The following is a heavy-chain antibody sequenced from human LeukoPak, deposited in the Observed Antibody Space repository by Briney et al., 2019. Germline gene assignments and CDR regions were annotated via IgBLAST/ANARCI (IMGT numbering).Heavy chain of an antibody. CDR2: ISYDGSNK. CDR1: GSTFSSYA. Sequence: GGSLRLSCAASGSTFSSYAMHWVRQAPGKGLEWVAVISYDGSNKYYADSVKGRFTISRDNSKNTLYLQMNSLRAEDTAVYYCARERVGAGAFDIWGQGTMVTVSS. V-gene: IGHV3-30-3*01. D-gene: IGHD1-26*01. J-gene: IGHJ3*02. CDR3: ARERVGAGAFDI.